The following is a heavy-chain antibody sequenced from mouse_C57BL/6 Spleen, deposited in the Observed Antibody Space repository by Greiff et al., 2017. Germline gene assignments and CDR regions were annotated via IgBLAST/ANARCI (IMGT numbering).Heavy chain of an antibody. Sequence: QVQLQQPGAELVRPGTSVKLSCKASGYTFTSYWMHWVKQRPGQGLEWIGVIDPSDSYTNYNQKFKGKATLTVDTSSSTAYMQLSSLTSEDSAVXYGARDGNYGLYYYAMDYWGQGTSVTVSS. CDR2: IDPSDSYT. J-gene: IGHJ4*01. V-gene: IGHV1-59*01. CDR3: ARDGNYGLYYYAMDY. D-gene: IGHD2-1*01. CDR1: GYTFTSYW.